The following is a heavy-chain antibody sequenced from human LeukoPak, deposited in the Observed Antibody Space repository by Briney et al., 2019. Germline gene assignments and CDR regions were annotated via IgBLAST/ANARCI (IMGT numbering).Heavy chain of an antibody. Sequence: GASVKVSCKASGYTFTSYDINWVRQATGQGLEWMGWMNPNSGNTGYAQKFQGRVTTTRNTSISTAYMELSRLRSDDTAVYYCARNSSVMGKDAFDIWGRGTMVTVSS. CDR3: ARNSSVMGKDAFDI. V-gene: IGHV1-8*01. J-gene: IGHJ3*02. CDR1: GYTFTSYD. CDR2: MNPNSGNT. D-gene: IGHD2-21*01.